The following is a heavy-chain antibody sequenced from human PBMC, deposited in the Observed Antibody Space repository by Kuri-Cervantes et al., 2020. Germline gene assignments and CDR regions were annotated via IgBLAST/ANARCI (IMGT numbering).Heavy chain of an antibody. CDR1: GFTFSSYS. V-gene: IGHV3-21*01. CDR2: ISSSSSYI. Sequence: GGSLRLSCAASGFTFSSYSMNWVRQAPGKGLEWVSSISSSSSYIYYADSVKGRFTISRDNAKNSLYLQMNSLRAEDTAVYYCARVREQWLWGSYYFDYWGQGTLVTVSS. CDR3: ARVREQWLWGSYYFDY. D-gene: IGHD6-19*01. J-gene: IGHJ4*02.